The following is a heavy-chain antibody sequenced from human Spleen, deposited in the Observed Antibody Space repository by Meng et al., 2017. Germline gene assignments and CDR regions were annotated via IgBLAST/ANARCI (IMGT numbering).Heavy chain of an antibody. Sequence: GESLKISCAASGFTFNNYALHWVRQAPGKGLEWVANIKQDGSEKYYVDSVKGRFTISRDNSKNTLYLQMSSLRAEDTAVYYCARDSVLTGYYFDYFDYWGQGTLVTVSS. J-gene: IGHJ4*02. D-gene: IGHD3-9*01. CDR1: GFTFNNYA. CDR2: IKQDGSEK. V-gene: IGHV3-7*01. CDR3: ARDSVLTGYYFDYFDY.